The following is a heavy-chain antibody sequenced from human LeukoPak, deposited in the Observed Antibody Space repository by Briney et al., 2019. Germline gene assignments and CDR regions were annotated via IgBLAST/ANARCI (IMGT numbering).Heavy chain of an antibody. CDR3: ARVQSSGWYDY. D-gene: IGHD6-19*01. CDR2: IYTSGST. CDR1: GGSISSYY. J-gene: IGHJ4*02. Sequence: SETLSLTCTVSGGSISSYYWSWIRQPAGKGLEWLGRIYTSGSTNYNPSLKSRVTMSVDSSKNQFSLKLSSVTAADTAVYYCARVQSSGWYDYWGQGTLVTVSS. V-gene: IGHV4-4*07.